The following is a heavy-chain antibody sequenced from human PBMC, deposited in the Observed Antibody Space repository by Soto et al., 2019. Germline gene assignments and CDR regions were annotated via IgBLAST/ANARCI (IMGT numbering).Heavy chain of an antibody. J-gene: IGHJ6*02. CDR1: GYRFTSYG. CDR2: ISPYNGRT. V-gene: IGHV1-18*01. CDR3: GRCSTDSYAMDV. D-gene: IGHD2-2*01. Sequence: ASVKVSCKASGYRFTSYGIACVRQATGQGPEWMGWISPYNGRTRYAQNVTVRVVMTTEISTNTVYFDLRSLTSDDTPMYSCGRCSTDSYAMDVGGRGTTVTVSS.